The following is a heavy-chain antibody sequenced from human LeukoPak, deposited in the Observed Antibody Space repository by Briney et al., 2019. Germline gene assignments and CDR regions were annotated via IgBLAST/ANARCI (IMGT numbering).Heavy chain of an antibody. V-gene: IGHV3-53*01. CDR3: AKEDYVGKSYDY. CDR1: GFTVSSNY. J-gene: IGHJ4*02. CDR2: IYSGGST. D-gene: IGHD4-23*01. Sequence: GGSLRLSCAASGFTVSSNYMSWVRQAPGKGLEWVSVIYSGGSTYYADSVKGRFTISRDNSKNTLYLQMNSLRAEDTAVYYCAKEDYVGKSYDYWGQGTLVTVSS.